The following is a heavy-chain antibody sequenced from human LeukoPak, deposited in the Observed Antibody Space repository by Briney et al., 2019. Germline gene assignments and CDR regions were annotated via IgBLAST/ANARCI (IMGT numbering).Heavy chain of an antibody. CDR3: ARDMYSSSWSAAFDI. Sequence: ASAKVSCKASGYTFTSYGISWVRQAPGQGLEWMGWISAYNGNTNYAQKLQGRVTMTTDTSTSTAYMELRSLRSDDTAVYYCARDMYSSSWSAAFDIWGQGTMVTVSS. CDR2: ISAYNGNT. CDR1: GYTFTSYG. V-gene: IGHV1-18*01. D-gene: IGHD6-13*01. J-gene: IGHJ3*02.